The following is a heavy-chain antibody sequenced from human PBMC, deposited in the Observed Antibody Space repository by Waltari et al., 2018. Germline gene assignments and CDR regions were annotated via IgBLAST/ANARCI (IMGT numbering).Heavy chain of an antibody. D-gene: IGHD5-12*01. V-gene: IGHV3-23*01. CDR2: ISGSGGST. J-gene: IGHJ4*02. CDR1: GLTFSSYA. Sequence: EVQLLESGGGLVQPGGSLRLSCAASGLTFSSYAMSWVRQAPGKGLEWVSAISGSGGSTYYADTVKGRFTISRDNSKNTLYLQMNSLRAEDTAVYYCAKNVEMATMGYWGQGTLVTVSS. CDR3: AKNVEMATMGY.